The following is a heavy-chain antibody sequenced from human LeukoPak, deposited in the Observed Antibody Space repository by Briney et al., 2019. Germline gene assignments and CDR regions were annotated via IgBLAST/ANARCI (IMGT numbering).Heavy chain of an antibody. V-gene: IGHV3-21*01. CDR3: ARSHGTVVYFFDY. D-gene: IGHD4-23*01. J-gene: IGHJ4*02. CDR2: ISTSSSYI. Sequence: GGSLRPSCAASGFTFSSYSMNWVRQAPGKGLEWVSSISTSSSYIYYADSVKGRFTISRDNAKNSLYLQMNSLRAEDTAVYYCARSHGTVVYFFDYWGQGTLVTVSS. CDR1: GFTFSSYS.